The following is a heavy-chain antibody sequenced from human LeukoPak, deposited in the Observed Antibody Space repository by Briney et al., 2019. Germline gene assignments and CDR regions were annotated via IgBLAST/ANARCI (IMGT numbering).Heavy chain of an antibody. J-gene: IGHJ4*02. Sequence: ASVKVSCKASGYTFTSYDINWVRQATGQGLEWTGWMNPNSGNTGYAQKFQGRVTMTRNTSISTAYMELSSLRSEDTAVYYCAREEIFRCSGGSCYFDYWGQGTLVTVSS. CDR1: GYTFTSYD. D-gene: IGHD2-15*01. CDR2: MNPNSGNT. CDR3: AREEIFRCSGGSCYFDY. V-gene: IGHV1-8*01.